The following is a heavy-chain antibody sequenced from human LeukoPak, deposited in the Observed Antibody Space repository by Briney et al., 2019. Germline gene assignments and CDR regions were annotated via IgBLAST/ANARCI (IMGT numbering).Heavy chain of an antibody. D-gene: IGHD2-2*01. CDR1: GFTFGSYS. CDR2: ISSSSYI. Sequence: PGGSLRLSCAASGFTFGSYSMNWVRQAPGKGLEWVSSISSSSYIYYADSVKGRFTISRDNAKNSLYLQMNSLRAEDTAVYYCARGVGRYQLLYAFDIWGQGTMVTVSS. CDR3: ARGVGRYQLLYAFDI. J-gene: IGHJ3*02. V-gene: IGHV3-21*01.